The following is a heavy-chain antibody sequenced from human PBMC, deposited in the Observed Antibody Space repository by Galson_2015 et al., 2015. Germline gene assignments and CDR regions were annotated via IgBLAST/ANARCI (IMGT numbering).Heavy chain of an antibody. Sequence: SLRLSCAVSGFTFDDYAMHWVRQAPGKGLEWVSLISGDGGSTYYADSVKGRFTISRDNSKNSLYLQMNSLRTEDTALYYCAKDIFPHYYGSGSYYRGSYYYYYYGMDVWGQGTTVTVSS. V-gene: IGHV3-43*02. CDR3: AKDIFPHYYGSGSYYRGSYYYYYYGMDV. CDR1: GFTFDDYA. J-gene: IGHJ6*02. D-gene: IGHD3-10*01. CDR2: ISGDGGST.